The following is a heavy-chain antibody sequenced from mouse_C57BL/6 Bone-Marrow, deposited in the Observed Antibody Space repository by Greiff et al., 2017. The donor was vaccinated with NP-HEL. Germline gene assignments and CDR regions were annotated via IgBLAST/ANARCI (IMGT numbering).Heavy chain of an antibody. CDR3: ARHGYYGY. CDR1: GFTFSDYY. Sequence: EVNVVESGGGLVQPGGSLKLSCAASGFTFSDYYMYWVRQTPEKRLEWVAYISNGGGSTYYPDTVKGRFTISRDNAKNTLYLQMSRLKSEDTAMYYCARHGYYGYWGQGTLVTVSA. V-gene: IGHV5-12*01. J-gene: IGHJ3*01. D-gene: IGHD2-3*01. CDR2: ISNGGGST.